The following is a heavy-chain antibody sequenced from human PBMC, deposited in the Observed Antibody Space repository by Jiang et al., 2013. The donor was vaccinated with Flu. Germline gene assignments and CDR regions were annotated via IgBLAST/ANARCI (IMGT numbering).Heavy chain of an antibody. V-gene: IGHV5-51*01. J-gene: IGHJ2*01. CDR1: SYW. CDR2: IYPGDSDT. Sequence: SYWIGWVRQMPGKGLEWMGIIYPGDSDTRYSPSFQGQVTISADKSISTAYLQWSSLKASDTAMYWCGSGWGGWYFDLWGRGTLVTVSS. D-gene: IGHD6-19*01. CDR3: GSGWGGWYFDL.